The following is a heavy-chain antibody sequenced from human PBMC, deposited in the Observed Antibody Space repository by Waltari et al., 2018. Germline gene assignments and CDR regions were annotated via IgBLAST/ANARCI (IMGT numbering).Heavy chain of an antibody. V-gene: IGHV4-34*01. CDR2: INHSGST. J-gene: IGHJ6*02. CDR1: GGSFSGYY. D-gene: IGHD3-3*01. CDR3: ASGKYYDFWSGFPALYGMDV. Sequence: QVQLQQWGAGLLKPSETLSLTCAVYGGSFSGYYWSWIRQPPGKGLEWIGEINHSGSTNYNPSLKSRVTISVDTSKNQFSLKLSSVTAADTAVYYCASGKYYDFWSGFPALYGMDVWGQGTTVTVSS.